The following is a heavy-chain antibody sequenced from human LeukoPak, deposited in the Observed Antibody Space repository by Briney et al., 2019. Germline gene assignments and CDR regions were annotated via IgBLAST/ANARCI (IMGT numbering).Heavy chain of an antibody. CDR2: ISAYNGNT. J-gene: IGHJ4*02. V-gene: IGHV1-18*01. CDR3: ARPAGYSSGWSDFDY. Sequence: ASVEVSCKASGYTFTSYGISWVRQAPGQGLEWMGWISAYNGNTNYAQKLQGRVTMTTDTSTSTAYMELRSLRSDDTAVYYCARPAGYSSGWSDFDYWGQGTLVTVSS. CDR1: GYTFTSYG. D-gene: IGHD6-19*01.